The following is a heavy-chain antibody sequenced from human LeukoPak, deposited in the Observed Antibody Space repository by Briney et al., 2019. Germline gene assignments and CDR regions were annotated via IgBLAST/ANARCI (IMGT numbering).Heavy chain of an antibody. CDR1: GFTFSSYA. V-gene: IGHV3-64*04. Sequence: PGGSLRLSCSASGFTFSSYAMHWVRQAPGRGLEYVSAISSNGGSKYYADSVKSRFTISRDNSKNTLYLQMNSLRAEDTAVYFCARGSNSGYSIDSWGQGTLVTVSS. D-gene: IGHD3-22*01. CDR2: ISSNGGSK. CDR3: ARGSNSGYSIDS. J-gene: IGHJ4*02.